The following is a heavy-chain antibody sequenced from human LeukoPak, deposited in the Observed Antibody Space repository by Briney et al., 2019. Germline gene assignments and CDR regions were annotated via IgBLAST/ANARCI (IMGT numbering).Heavy chain of an antibody. CDR2: ISGSGGST. V-gene: IGHV3-23*01. J-gene: IGHJ3*02. D-gene: IGHD5-12*01. Sequence: GGSLRLSCAASGFTFSSYAMSWVRQAPGKGLEWVSAISGSGGSTYYADSVKGRLTISRDNSRNTLYLQMNSLRAEDTAVYYCAKPMSGYGDGAFDIWGQGTMVTVSS. CDR3: AKPMSGYGDGAFDI. CDR1: GFTFSSYA.